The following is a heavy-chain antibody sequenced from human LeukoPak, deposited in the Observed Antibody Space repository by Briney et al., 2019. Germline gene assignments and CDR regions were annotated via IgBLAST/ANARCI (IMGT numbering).Heavy chain of an antibody. CDR1: GYSISTGYY. J-gene: IGHJ4*02. V-gene: IGHV4-38-2*02. D-gene: IGHD5-24*01. Sequence: SETLSLTCTVSGYSISTGYYWDWIRQPPGEGLEWIGSIYHSGSTYYNPSLKGRVTISRDTSKTQFSLQLTSVTAADTAVYYCARDTRGMATLDWGQGTLVTVSS. CDR2: IYHSGST. CDR3: ARDTRGMATLD.